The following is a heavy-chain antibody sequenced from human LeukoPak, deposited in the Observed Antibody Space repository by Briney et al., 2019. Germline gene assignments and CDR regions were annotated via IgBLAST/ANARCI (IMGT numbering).Heavy chain of an antibody. CDR3: AREPSYDYVWGSYGVDY. CDR2: INPSGGST. J-gene: IGHJ4*02. V-gene: IGHV1-46*01. Sequence: ASVKVSCKASGYTFTSYYMHWVRQAPGQGLEWMGIINPSGGSTSYAQKFQGRVTMTRDTSTSTVYVELSSLRSEDTAVYYCAREPSYDYVWGSYGVDYWGQGTLVTVSS. D-gene: IGHD3-16*01. CDR1: GYTFTSYY.